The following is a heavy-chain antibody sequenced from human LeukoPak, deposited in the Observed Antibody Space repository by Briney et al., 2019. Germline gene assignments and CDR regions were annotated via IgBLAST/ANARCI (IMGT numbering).Heavy chain of an antibody. CDR1: GFNFIDYS. J-gene: IGHJ4*01. CDR2: IGISSGST. Sequence: GGSLRLSCAASGFNFIDYSMNWVRQAPGKGLEWISYIGISSGSTKYADSVKGRFTISRDKARNSLYLQMNSLRVEDTAMYYCARDHRYAFDNWGHGTLVTVSS. V-gene: IGHV3-48*01. CDR3: ARDHRYAFDN. D-gene: IGHD5-12*01.